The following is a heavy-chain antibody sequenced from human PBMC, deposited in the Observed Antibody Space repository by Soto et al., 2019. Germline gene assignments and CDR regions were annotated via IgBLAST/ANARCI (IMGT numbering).Heavy chain of an antibody. CDR3: ARTDIDYGDYGPYFDY. V-gene: IGHV3-33*01. CDR1: GFTFSSYG. Sequence: GGSLRLSCAASGFTFSSYGMHWVRQAPGKGLEWVAVIWYDGSNKYYADSVKGRFTISRDNSKNTLYLQMNSLRAEDTAVYYCARTDIDYGDYGPYFDYWGQGTLVTVSS. D-gene: IGHD4-17*01. J-gene: IGHJ4*02. CDR2: IWYDGSNK.